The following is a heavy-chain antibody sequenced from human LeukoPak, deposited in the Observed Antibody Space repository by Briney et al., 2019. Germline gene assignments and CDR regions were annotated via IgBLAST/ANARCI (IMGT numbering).Heavy chain of an antibody. CDR3: SKSQSGWYSFDY. CDR2: ISGSGGST. J-gene: IGHJ4*02. CDR1: GFTLSNYV. D-gene: IGHD6-19*01. Sequence: PGGSLRLSCAASGFTLSNYVVNWVRQAPGKGLEWVSAISGSGGSTKYADSVKGRFTISGDNSKNTLYLQNTSLRAEDTAVYYCSKSQSGWYSFDYWGQGTLVTVSS. V-gene: IGHV3-23*01.